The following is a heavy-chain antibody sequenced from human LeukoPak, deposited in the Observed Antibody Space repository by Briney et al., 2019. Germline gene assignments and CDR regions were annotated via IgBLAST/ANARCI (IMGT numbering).Heavy chain of an antibody. CDR2: ISYDGSNQ. J-gene: IGHJ2*01. D-gene: IGHD3-16*01. CDR1: GFTFSFYG. V-gene: IGHV3-30*18. Sequence: GGSLRLSCAASGFTFSFYGIHWVRQAPGKGLEWVAMISYDGSNQYYADSVKGRFTISRDNSKNTLYLQMNSLRVEDTAVYYCAKDGGPYWYFDLWGRGTLVTVST. CDR3: AKDGGPYWYFDL.